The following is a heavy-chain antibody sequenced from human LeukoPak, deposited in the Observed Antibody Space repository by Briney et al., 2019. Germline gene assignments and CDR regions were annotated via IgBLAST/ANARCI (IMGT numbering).Heavy chain of an antibody. CDR1: GYSLSSGYH. J-gene: IGHJ1*01. CDR3: ARVVQSTDSSGFYLPEYFQH. V-gene: IGHV4-38-2*02. Sequence: KASETLSLTCTVSGYSLSSGYHWGWIRQPPGKGLEWIGSIYYSGSTYYNPSLKNRVNISVDTSKNQFSLKLRSVTAADTAVYYCARVVQSTDSSGFYLPEYFQHWGQGTLVTVSS. D-gene: IGHD3-22*01. CDR2: IYYSGST.